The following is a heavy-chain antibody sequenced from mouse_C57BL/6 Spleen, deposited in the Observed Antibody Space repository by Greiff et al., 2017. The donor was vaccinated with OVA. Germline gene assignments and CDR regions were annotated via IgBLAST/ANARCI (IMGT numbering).Heavy chain of an antibody. J-gene: IGHJ4*01. CDR1: GFTFSDYG. CDR2: ISSGSSTI. Sequence: DVMLVESGGGLVKPGGSLKLSCAASGFTFSDYGMHWVRQAPEKGLEWVAYISSGSSTIYYADTVKGRFTISRDNAKNTLFLQMTSLRSEDTAMYYCARYDYAAMDYWGQGTSVTVSS. CDR3: ARYDYAAMDY. D-gene: IGHD2-4*01. V-gene: IGHV5-17*01.